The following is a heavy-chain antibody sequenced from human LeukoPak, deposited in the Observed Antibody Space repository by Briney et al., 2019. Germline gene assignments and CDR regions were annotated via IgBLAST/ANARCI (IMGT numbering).Heavy chain of an antibody. CDR1: GYTFTGYY. J-gene: IGHJ4*02. Sequence: GASVKVSCKASGYTFTGYYMHWARQAPGQGLEWMGWINPNSGGTNYAQKFQGRVTMTRDTSISTAYMELSRLRSDDTAVYYCARHPWTIVATILAYWGQGTLVTVSS. CDR3: ARHPWTIVATILAY. CDR2: INPNSGGT. D-gene: IGHD5-12*01. V-gene: IGHV1-2*02.